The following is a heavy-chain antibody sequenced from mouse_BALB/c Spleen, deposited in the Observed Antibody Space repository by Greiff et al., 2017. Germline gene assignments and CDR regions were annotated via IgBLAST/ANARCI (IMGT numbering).Heavy chain of an antibody. CDR3: ARRGYGLRYFDV. J-gene: IGHJ1*01. V-gene: IGHV5-9-1*01. CDR2: ISSGGSYT. D-gene: IGHD1-1*01. CDR1: GFTFSSYA. Sequence: EVMLVESGGGLVKPGGSLKLSCAASGFTFSSYAMSWVRQTPEKRLEWVATISSGGSYTYYPDSVKGRFTISRDNAKNTLYLQMSSLRSEDTAMYYCARRGYGLRYFDVWGAGTTVTVSS.